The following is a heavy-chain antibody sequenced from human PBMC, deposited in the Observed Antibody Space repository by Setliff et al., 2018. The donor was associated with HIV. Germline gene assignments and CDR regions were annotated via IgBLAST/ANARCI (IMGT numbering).Heavy chain of an antibody. CDR2: IIPILGVA. D-gene: IGHD3-3*01. CDR1: RSTFNSHT. CDR3: VRGVQSPPHYSYYYMDV. J-gene: IGHJ6*03. Sequence: SVKVSCKATRSTFNSHTINWVRQAPGQGLDWMGRIIPILGVANYAQRFQGKVTITADKSTSTAYMELTRLRFDDTSMYYCVRGVQSPPHYSYYYMDVWGEGTMVTVAS. V-gene: IGHV1-69*02.